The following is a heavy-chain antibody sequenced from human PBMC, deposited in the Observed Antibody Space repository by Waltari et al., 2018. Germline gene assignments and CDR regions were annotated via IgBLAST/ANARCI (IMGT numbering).Heavy chain of an antibody. CDR2: VHHSGKT. CDR3: AGDRAIGLFFDY. V-gene: IGHV4-4*02. Sequence: QVQLQESGQGLVKPSGTLSLTCAVSGDSISGNYWWSWVRQSPEKGLEWIGQVHHSGKTHYNPSLQSRVAISVDKPKNQFSLNLNSVTAADTAIYYCAGDRAIGLFFDYWGRGTLVTVSS. J-gene: IGHJ4*02. D-gene: IGHD2-2*01. CDR1: GDSISGNYW.